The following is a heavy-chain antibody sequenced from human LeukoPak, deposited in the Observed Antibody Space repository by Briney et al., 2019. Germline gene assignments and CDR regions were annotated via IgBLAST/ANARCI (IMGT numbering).Heavy chain of an antibody. CDR2: IGTAGDT. V-gene: IGHV3-13*01. D-gene: IGHD3-22*01. CDR3: ARVGWDYYDSSGYYDY. Sequence: GGSLRLSCAASGFTFSSYDMHWVRQATGKGLEWVSAIGTAGDTYYPGSVKGRFTISRENAKNSLYLQMNSLRAGDTAVYYCARVGWDYYDSSGYYDYWGQGTLVTVSS. J-gene: IGHJ4*02. CDR1: GFTFSSYD.